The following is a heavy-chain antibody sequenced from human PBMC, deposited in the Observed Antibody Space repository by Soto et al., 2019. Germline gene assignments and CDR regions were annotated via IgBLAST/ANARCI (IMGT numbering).Heavy chain of an antibody. Sequence: GASVKVSCKASGYNFADYSIHWVRQAPGQRLEWMGRINPDNGYTEYSQKFQGRVTITRDTSASTGYMELSSLRSEDTAVYYCASGVYCGTTSCYTLGRAYYYYGMDVWGQGTTVTVSS. CDR1: GYNFADYS. CDR3: ASGVYCGTTSCYTLGRAYYYYGMDV. J-gene: IGHJ6*02. V-gene: IGHV1-3*01. D-gene: IGHD2-2*02. CDR2: INPDNGYT.